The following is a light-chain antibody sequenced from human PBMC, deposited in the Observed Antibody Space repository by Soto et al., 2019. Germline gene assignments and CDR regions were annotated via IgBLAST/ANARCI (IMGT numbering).Light chain of an antibody. CDR2: GVS. CDR3: QQYNDWPPEVT. V-gene: IGKV3D-15*01. CDR1: QTVSSN. Sequence: EIVLTQAPITLSVSPGERATLSCRASQTVSSNLAWYQQKPGQPPRLLMSGVSTRATGIPARFSGSGSGTEFTLTISSLQSEAFAVYYCQQYNDWPPEVTFGGGTKVEIK. J-gene: IGKJ4*01.